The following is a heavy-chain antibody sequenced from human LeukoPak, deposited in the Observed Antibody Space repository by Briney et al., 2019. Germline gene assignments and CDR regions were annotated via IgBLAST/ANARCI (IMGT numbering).Heavy chain of an antibody. CDR1: GGSISTYY. Sequence: ETLSLTCSVSGGSISTYYWSWLRQPPGKGLEWIGYIYYSGSTDYNPSLKSRVTISVDTTKNQFSLKLSSVTAADTAVYYCARQVGQMRFDPWGQGTLVTVSS. V-gene: IGHV4-59*08. J-gene: IGHJ5*02. CDR2: IYYSGST. CDR3: ARQVGQMRFDP. D-gene: IGHD1-26*01.